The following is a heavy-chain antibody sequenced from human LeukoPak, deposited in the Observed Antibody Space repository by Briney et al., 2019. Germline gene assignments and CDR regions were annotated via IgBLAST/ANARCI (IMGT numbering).Heavy chain of an antibody. CDR2: ISWKSGSI. Sequence: GGSLRLSCAASGFTFDDYAMHWVRHAPGKGLEWVSGISWKSGSIVYADSVKGRFSISRDNAKNSLYLQMNSLRAEDTALYYCAKDWVAAAGRFDYWGQGTLVTVSS. CDR3: AKDWVAAAGRFDY. D-gene: IGHD6-13*01. CDR1: GFTFDDYA. J-gene: IGHJ4*02. V-gene: IGHV3-9*01.